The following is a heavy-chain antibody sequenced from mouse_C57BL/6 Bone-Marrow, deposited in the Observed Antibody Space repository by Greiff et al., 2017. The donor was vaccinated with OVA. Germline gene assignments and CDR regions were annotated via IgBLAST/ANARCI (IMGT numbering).Heavy chain of an antibody. D-gene: IGHD3-3*01. CDR1: GFSLTSYG. V-gene: IGHV2-2*01. Sequence: QVQLKESGPGLVQPSQRLSITCTVSGFSLTSYGVHWVRQSPGKGLEWLGVIWSGGSTDYNAAFISRLSISKDNSKSQVFFKMNSLQADDTAIYYCARRGDGYFDVWGTGTTVTVSS. J-gene: IGHJ1*03. CDR3: ARRGDGYFDV. CDR2: IWSGGST.